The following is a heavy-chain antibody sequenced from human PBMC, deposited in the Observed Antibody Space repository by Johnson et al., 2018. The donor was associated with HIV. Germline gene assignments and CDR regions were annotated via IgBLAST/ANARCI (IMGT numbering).Heavy chain of an antibody. J-gene: IGHJ3*01. Sequence: VQLVESGGGLVQPGGSLRLSCAASGFTVSSNYMNWVRQAPGKGLEWVSVIYSGGTTYYADSVKGRFTISRDNSKNTLYLQMNSLRAEDTAVYYCARDTYSSDAFDVWGQGTMITVSS. CDR2: IYSGGTT. V-gene: IGHV3-66*02. D-gene: IGHD4-11*01. CDR3: ARDTYSSDAFDV. CDR1: GFTVSSNY.